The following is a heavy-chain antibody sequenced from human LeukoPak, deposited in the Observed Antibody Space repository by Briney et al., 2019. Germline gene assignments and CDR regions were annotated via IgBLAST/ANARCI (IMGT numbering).Heavy chain of an antibody. CDR3: ARRRRGYYGYEDAFDI. Sequence: PSETLSLTCTVSGGSISSYYWSWIRQPPGKGLEWIGYLYNSGSTNYNPSLKSRVTISVHTSKNQFSLKLSSVTAAGTAVYYCARRRRGYYGYEDAFDIWGQGTMVTVSS. CDR2: LYNSGST. V-gene: IGHV4-59*08. CDR1: GGSISSYY. J-gene: IGHJ3*02. D-gene: IGHD5-12*01.